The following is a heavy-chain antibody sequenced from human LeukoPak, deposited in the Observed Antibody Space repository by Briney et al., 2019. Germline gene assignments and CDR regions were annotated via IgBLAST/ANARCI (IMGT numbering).Heavy chain of an antibody. CDR1: GFTFSSYS. V-gene: IGHV3-21*01. CDR3: ARTLLGYCSSTSCPLGNFDY. CDR2: ISSSSSYI. Sequence: GGSLRLSCAASGFTFSSYSMNWVRRAPGKGLEWVSSISSSSSYIYYADSVRGRFTISRDNAKNSLYLQMNSLRAEDTAVYYCARTLLGYCSSTSCPLGNFDYWGQGTLVTVSS. D-gene: IGHD2-2*01. J-gene: IGHJ4*02.